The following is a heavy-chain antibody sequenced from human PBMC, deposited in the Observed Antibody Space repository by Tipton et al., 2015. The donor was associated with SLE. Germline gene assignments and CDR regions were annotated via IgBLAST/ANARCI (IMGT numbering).Heavy chain of an antibody. CDR1: GGSISSYY. Sequence: LRLSCTVSGGSISSYYWSWIRQPPGKGLEWIGYIYYSGSTNYNPSLKSRVTISVDTSKNQFSLKLSSVTAADTAVYYCATAGGSTSCFYCGYFDLWGRGTLVTVSS. D-gene: IGHD2-2*01. CDR3: ATAGGSTSCFYCGYFDL. J-gene: IGHJ2*01. CDR2: IYYSGST. V-gene: IGHV4-59*01.